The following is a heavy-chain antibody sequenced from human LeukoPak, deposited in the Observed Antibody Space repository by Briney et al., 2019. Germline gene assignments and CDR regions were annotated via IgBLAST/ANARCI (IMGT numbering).Heavy chain of an antibody. V-gene: IGHV4-59*08. D-gene: IGHD5-24*01. CDR2: IYYSGST. CDR1: GGSISSYY. J-gene: IGHJ4*02. CDR3: ASEMSVMATLYYFDY. Sequence: SETLSLTCTVSGGSISSYYWSWIRQPPGKGLEWIGYIYYSGSTNYNPSLKSRVTISVDTSKNQFSLKLSSVTAADTAVYYCASEMSVMATLYYFDYWGQGTLVTVSS.